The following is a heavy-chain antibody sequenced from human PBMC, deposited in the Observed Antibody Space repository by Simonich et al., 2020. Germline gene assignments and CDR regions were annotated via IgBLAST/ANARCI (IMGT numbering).Heavy chain of an antibody. D-gene: IGHD7-27*01. J-gene: IGHJ3*02. CDR2: LNPNSGGK. CDR1: GYTFTGYY. V-gene: IGHV1-2*06. CDR3: ARGRLTGDKGAFDI. Sequence: QVQLVQSGAEVKKPGASVKVSCKASGYTFTGYYMHGVRQAPGQGFEWMGRLNPNSGGKNYAQKFQGRVTMTRDTSISTAYMELSRLRSDDTAVYYCARGRLTGDKGAFDIWGQGTMVTVSS.